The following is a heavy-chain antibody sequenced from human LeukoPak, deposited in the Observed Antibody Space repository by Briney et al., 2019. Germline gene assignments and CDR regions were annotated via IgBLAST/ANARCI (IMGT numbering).Heavy chain of an antibody. CDR1: GLTFGSYA. D-gene: IGHD6-13*01. Sequence: GRSLRLSCATSGLTFGSYALSWVRQAPGKGLGGVSAISDLRDTYYADSVKGRFTISRDNSKHTIYLQMTSLRAEDTAVYYCASYGSWYLSYYFDYWGQGTLVTVSS. V-gene: IGHV3-23*01. J-gene: IGHJ4*02. CDR2: ISDLRDT. CDR3: ASYGSWYLSYYFDY.